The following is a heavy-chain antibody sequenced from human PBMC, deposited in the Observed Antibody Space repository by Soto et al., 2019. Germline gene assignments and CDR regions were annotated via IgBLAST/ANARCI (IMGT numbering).Heavy chain of an antibody. CDR1: GFTFRWFG. CDR3: AKGEVRGIIPSYFDY. CDR2: ISNDGSNE. V-gene: IGHV3-30*18. Sequence: GGSLRLSCAGPGFTFRWFGMNWVRQAPGKGLEWVARISNDGSNEYYVDSVKGRFTISRDNSKNTLYLQMDSLRAEDTAVYYCAKGEVRGIIPSYFDYWGLGALVTVSS. J-gene: IGHJ4*02. D-gene: IGHD3-10*01.